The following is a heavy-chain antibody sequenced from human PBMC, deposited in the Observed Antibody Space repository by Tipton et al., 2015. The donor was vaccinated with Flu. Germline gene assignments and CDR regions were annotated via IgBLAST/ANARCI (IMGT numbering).Heavy chain of an antibody. CDR3: AGHRVVIDITPGNYFDP. D-gene: IGHD2-21*01. J-gene: IGHJ5*02. V-gene: IGHV4-39*01. CDR1: GGSISNSPYY. Sequence: TLSLTCTVSGGSISNSPYYWGWIRQPPGKGLEWIGTIYYDGGTYYNPSVKSRVSISVDTSKNQFSLTLTSVTAADTASYLCAGHRVVIDITPGNYFDPWGQGTLVTVSS. CDR2: IYYDGGT.